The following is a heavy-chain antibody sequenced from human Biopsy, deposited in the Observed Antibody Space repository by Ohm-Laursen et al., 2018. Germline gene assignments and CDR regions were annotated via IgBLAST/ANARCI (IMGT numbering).Heavy chain of an antibody. Sequence: ALVKVSCKVSGYTLTELSMHWVRQAPGKGLEWMGGFAPENGITVYAQNFQARVSMTEDTSTDTAYMELRSLRSEDTAVYYCAADINVWNVNYWGQGTQVTVSS. CDR3: AADINVWNVNY. CDR2: FAPENGIT. J-gene: IGHJ4*02. CDR1: GYTLTELS. V-gene: IGHV1-24*01. D-gene: IGHD1-1*01.